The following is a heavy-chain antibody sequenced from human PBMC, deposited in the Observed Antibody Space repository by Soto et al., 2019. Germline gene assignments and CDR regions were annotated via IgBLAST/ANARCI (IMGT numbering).Heavy chain of an antibody. Sequence: GGSLRLSCAASGFTCSSYAMHWVRQAPGKGLEWVAVISYDGSNKYYADSVKGRFTISRDNSKNTLYLQMNSLRAEDMAVYYCARESYPHEDYYGMDVWGQGTTVTVSS. CDR1: GFTCSSYA. CDR2: ISYDGSNK. D-gene: IGHD3-10*01. V-gene: IGHV3-30-3*01. CDR3: ARESYPHEDYYGMDV. J-gene: IGHJ6*02.